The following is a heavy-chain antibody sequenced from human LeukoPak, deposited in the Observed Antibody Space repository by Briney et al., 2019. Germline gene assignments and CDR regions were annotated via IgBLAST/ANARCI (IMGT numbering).Heavy chain of an antibody. CDR1: GYTFTSYY. D-gene: IGHD5-24*01. V-gene: IGHV1-46*01. CDR3: ARPSRDGYNYDAFDI. Sequence: ASVKVSCKASGYTFTSYYMHWVRQAPGQGLEWIGIINPSGGSTSYAQKFQGRVTMTRDTSTSTVYMELSSLRSEDTAVYYCARPSRDGYNYDAFDIWGQGTMVTVSS. CDR2: INPSGGST. J-gene: IGHJ3*02.